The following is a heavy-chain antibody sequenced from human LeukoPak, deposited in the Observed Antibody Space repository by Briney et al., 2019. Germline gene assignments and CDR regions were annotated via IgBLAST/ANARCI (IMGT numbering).Heavy chain of an antibody. CDR1: GYTFTSYG. V-gene: IGHV1-18*01. Sequence: ASVKVSCKASGYTFTSYGISWVRQAPGQGLEWMGWTSAYNGNTNYAQKLQGRVTMTTDTSTSTAYMELRSLRSDDTAVYYCARYQAVIPSSGYPDYWGQGTLVTVSS. J-gene: IGHJ4*02. D-gene: IGHD3-22*01. CDR3: ARYQAVIPSSGYPDY. CDR2: TSAYNGNT.